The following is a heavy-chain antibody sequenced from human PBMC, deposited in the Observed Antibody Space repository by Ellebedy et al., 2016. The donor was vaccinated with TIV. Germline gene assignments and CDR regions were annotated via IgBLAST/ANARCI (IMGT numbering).Heavy chain of an antibody. Sequence: ASVKVSCKASGGTFSSYAISWVRQAPGQGLEWMGGIIPIFGTANYAQKFQGRVTITADESTSTAYMELSSLRSEDTAVYYCARGVDIVATIHAQDINYYYYYGMDVWGQGTTVTVSS. CDR3: ARGVDIVATIHAQDINYYYYYGMDV. J-gene: IGHJ6*02. CDR1: GGTFSSYA. V-gene: IGHV1-69*13. D-gene: IGHD5-12*01. CDR2: IIPIFGTA.